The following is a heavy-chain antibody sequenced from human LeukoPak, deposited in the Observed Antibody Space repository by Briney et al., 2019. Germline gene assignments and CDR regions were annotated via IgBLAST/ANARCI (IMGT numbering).Heavy chain of an antibody. V-gene: IGHV3-48*02. CDR3: ARTHILVPAAIDF. CDR2: ISSSSSRI. Sequence: PGGSLRLSCVASGFSFSNYAMNWVRQAPGKGLEWVSYISSSSSRIYYADSAKGRFTISRDNAKNSLYLQMNSLRDEDTAVYYCARTHILVPAAIDFWGRGTLVTVSS. CDR1: GFSFSNYA. J-gene: IGHJ4*02. D-gene: IGHD2-2*01.